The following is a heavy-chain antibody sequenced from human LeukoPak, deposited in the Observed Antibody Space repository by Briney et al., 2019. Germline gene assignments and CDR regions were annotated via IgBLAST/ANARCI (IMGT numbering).Heavy chain of an antibody. CDR2: IRYDGTNK. CDR1: GFTFSRYV. D-gene: IGHD6-19*01. V-gene: IGHV3-30*02. J-gene: IGHJ5*02. CDR3: ARDPSSGWYLKGWFDP. Sequence: PGGSLRLSCAASGFTFSRYVMHWVRQAPGKGLEWVAFIRYDGTNKYYADSVKGRFTISRDNARNSLYLQMNSLRAGDTAVYYCARDPSSGWYLKGWFDPWGQGTLVTVSS.